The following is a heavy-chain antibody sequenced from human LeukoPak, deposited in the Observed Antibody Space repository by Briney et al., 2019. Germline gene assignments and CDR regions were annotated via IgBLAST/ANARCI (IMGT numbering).Heavy chain of an antibody. CDR3: ARERYSEKNYYYYGMDV. J-gene: IGHJ6*02. CDR1: GFTFGSYS. Sequence: PGGSLRLSCAASGFTFGSYSMNWVRQAPGKGLEWVSFISSSSSYIYYADSVKGRFTISRDNAKNSLYLQMNSLRAEDTAVYYRARERYSEKNYYYYGMDVWGQGTTVTVSS. CDR2: ISSSSSYI. D-gene: IGHD2-15*01. V-gene: IGHV3-21*01.